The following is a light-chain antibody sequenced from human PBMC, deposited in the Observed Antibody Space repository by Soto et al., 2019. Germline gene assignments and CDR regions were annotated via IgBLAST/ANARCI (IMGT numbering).Light chain of an antibody. CDR2: GAS. CDR3: QQYVAPPPYT. CDR1: QSVTNNY. Sequence: ENVLTQSPGTLSLSPGERATLSCGASQSVTNNYLAWYQQKPGQAPRLLIYGASSRATGIPDRFSGSGSATDFTLTISRVEPEDFAVYYCQQYVAPPPYTFGQGTKLEIK. J-gene: IGKJ2*01. V-gene: IGKV3-20*01.